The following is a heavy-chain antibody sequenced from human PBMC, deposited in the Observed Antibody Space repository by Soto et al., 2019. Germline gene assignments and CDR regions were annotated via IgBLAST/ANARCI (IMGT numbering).Heavy chain of an antibody. CDR3: ARVQYDFDVSYGMDV. V-gene: IGHV4-30-4*01. CDR2: IYYTGIT. CDR1: GASLISGEHY. J-gene: IGHJ6*02. Sequence: SETLSLTCSVSGASLISGEHYWSWIRQAPGKGLEWIGLIYYTGITDYNPSLKSRVAISLDTSENQFSLTLSSVTAADTAVYYCARVQYDFDVSYGMDVWGQGTTVTVSS. D-gene: IGHD3-3*01.